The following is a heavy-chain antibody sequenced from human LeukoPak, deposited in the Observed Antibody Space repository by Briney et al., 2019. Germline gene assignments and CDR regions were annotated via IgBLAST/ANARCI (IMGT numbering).Heavy chain of an antibody. D-gene: IGHD5/OR15-5a*01. J-gene: IGHJ4*02. CDR1: GFTFRSHD. V-gene: IGHV3-13*04. CDR3: ARVSVCPRCHFDY. CDR2: IGIAGDT. Sequence: GASLRLSCAASGFTFRSHDMHWVRQGTGKGLEWVSGIGIAGDTKYAGSVKGRFAISRENAKNSLYLQMNSLGADDTAVYYCARVSVCPRCHFDYWGQGTLVTVSS.